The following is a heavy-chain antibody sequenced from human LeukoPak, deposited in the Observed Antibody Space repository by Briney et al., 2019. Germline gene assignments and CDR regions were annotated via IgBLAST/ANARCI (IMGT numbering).Heavy chain of an antibody. Sequence: CXASGFIFNNAWMXXVRQAPGKGXXWGGRIKNKTDGGTTDYAAPVKDRFIISRDDSKNTLYLQMNSLKTEDTAVYSCTTERCDSGRHLYYFDYWGQGALVTVSS. D-gene: IGHD6-13*01. CDR3: TTERCDSGRHLYYFDY. J-gene: IGHJ4*02. CDR1: GFIFNNAW. V-gene: IGHV3-15*01. CDR2: IKNKTDGGTT.